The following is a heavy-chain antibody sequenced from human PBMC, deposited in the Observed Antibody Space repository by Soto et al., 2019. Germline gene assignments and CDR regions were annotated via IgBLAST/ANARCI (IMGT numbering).Heavy chain of an antibody. V-gene: IGHV4-31*03. CDR2: IYYSGNT. D-gene: IGHD2-15*01. CDR1: GGSISSGGYY. CDR3: ARGPPGYCIVAKCLYYFDI. J-gene: IGHJ4*02. Sequence: SETLSLTCTVSGGSISSGGYYWNWIRQFPGKGLEWLGYIYYSGNTYYTPSLRSRLTISLDTSKNQFSLKLTSVTAADTDVYFCARGPPGYCIVAKCLYYFDICGQGSLFTVS.